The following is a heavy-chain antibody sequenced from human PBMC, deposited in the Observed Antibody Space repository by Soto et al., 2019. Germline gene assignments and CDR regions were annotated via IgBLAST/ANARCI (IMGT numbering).Heavy chain of an antibody. D-gene: IGHD3-10*01. CDR1: GYTFTSYG. CDR3: ARDTVYYYGSGSRDACDI. V-gene: IGHV1-18*01. CDR2: ISAYNGNT. Sequence: QVPLVQSGAEVKKPGASVKVSCKASGYTFTSYGITWVRQAPGQGLEWMGWISAYNGNTNYAQKLQGRVTMTTDTSTSTAYMELRSLRSDDTAVYYCARDTVYYYGSGSRDACDIWGQGTMVTVSS. J-gene: IGHJ3*02.